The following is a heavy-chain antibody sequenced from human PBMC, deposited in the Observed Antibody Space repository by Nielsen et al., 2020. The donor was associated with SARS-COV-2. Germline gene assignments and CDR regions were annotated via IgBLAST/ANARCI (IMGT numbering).Heavy chain of an antibody. CDR3: AREGSSGLEY. V-gene: IGHV3-23*01. Sequence: GESLKISCAASGFTFSSYAMSWVRQAPGKGLEWVSAISGSGGSTYYADSVKGRFTISRDNSKNTLYLQMNSLRAEDTAVYYCAREGSSGLEYWGQGTLVTVSS. CDR1: GFTFSSYA. CDR2: ISGSGGST. J-gene: IGHJ4*02. D-gene: IGHD6-19*01.